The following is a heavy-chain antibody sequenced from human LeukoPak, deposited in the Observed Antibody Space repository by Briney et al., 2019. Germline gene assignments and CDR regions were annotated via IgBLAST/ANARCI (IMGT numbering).Heavy chain of an antibody. Sequence: PGGSLRLSCAASGFTFSSYWMSWVRQAPGKGLEWVANIKQDGSEKYYVDSVKGRFTISRDNAKNSLYLQMNSLRAEDTAVYYCAKARHSSSWYPLKVGNWFDPWGQGTLVTVSS. CDR1: GFTFSSYW. CDR3: AKARHSSSWYPLKVGNWFDP. J-gene: IGHJ5*02. V-gene: IGHV3-7*03. D-gene: IGHD6-13*01. CDR2: IKQDGSEK.